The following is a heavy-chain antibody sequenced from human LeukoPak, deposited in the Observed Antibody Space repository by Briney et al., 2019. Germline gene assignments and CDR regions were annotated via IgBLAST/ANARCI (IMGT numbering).Heavy chain of an antibody. Sequence: GASVKVSCKASGGTFSSYAISWVRQAPGQGLEWMGGIIPIFGTANYAQKFQGRVTITTDESTSTAYMELSSLRSEGTAVYYCASGEYSSNFFVYWGQGTLVTVSS. CDR3: ASGEYSSNFFVY. V-gene: IGHV1-69*05. D-gene: IGHD6-13*01. CDR1: GGTFSSYA. CDR2: IIPIFGTA. J-gene: IGHJ4*02.